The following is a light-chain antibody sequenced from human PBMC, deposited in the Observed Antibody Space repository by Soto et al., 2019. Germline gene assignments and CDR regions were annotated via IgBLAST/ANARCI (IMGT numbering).Light chain of an antibody. Sequence: QSALTQPRSVSGSPGQSVTISSTGTSSDVGGYNYVSWYQQHPGKAPKVMIYDVSERPSGVPDRFSGSKSGNTASLTISGLQAEDEADYYCCSYAGSPRYVFGTGTMVTVL. J-gene: IGLJ1*01. CDR1: SSDVGGYNY. CDR2: DVS. CDR3: CSYAGSPRYV. V-gene: IGLV2-11*01.